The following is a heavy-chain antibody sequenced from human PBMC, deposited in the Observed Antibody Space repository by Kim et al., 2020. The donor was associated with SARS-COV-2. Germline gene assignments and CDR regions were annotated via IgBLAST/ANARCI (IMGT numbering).Heavy chain of an antibody. CDR3: ARNDWYFDL. CDR2: GSP. Sequence: GSPNYNPSLKSRVTMSVDTSKNQFSLKLSSVTAADTAVYYCARNDWYFDLWGRGTLVTVSS. V-gene: IGHV4-4*07. J-gene: IGHJ2*01.